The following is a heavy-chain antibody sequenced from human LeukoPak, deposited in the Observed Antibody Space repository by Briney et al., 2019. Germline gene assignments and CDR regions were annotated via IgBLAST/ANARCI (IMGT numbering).Heavy chain of an antibody. CDR3: ARGGYDILTGYNN. CDR2: ISSNGGST. Sequence: GGSLRLSCAASGFTFSSYAMHWVRQAPGKGLEYVSAISSNGGSTYYANSVKGRFTISRDNSKNTLYLQMGSLRAEDMAVYYWARGGYDILTGYNNWGQGTLVTVSS. D-gene: IGHD3-9*01. CDR1: GFTFSSYA. J-gene: IGHJ4*02. V-gene: IGHV3-64*01.